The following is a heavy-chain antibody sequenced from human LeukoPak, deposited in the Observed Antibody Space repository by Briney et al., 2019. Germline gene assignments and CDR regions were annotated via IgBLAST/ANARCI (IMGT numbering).Heavy chain of an antibody. CDR2: ISAYNGNT. D-gene: IGHD2-2*01. J-gene: IGHJ3*02. Sequence: ASVKVSCKASGYTFTSYGISWVRQAPGQGLEWMGWISAYNGNTNYAQKLQGRVTMTTDTSTCTAYMELRSLRSDDTAVYYCARDLGCSSTSCYVNAFDIWGQGTMVTVSS. CDR1: GYTFTSYG. V-gene: IGHV1-18*04. CDR3: ARDLGCSSTSCYVNAFDI.